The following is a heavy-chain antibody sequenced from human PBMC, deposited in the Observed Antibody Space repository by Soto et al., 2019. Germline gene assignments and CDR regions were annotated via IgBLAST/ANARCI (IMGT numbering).Heavy chain of an antibody. D-gene: IGHD4-4*01. V-gene: IGHV4-39*01. CDR2: IYYNGNT. J-gene: IGHJ4*02. Sequence: ETLSLTCTVSGGSITRSTYYWGWIRQPPGKGLEWIGNIYYNGNTYYNPSLQSRVTISVDTSKNQFSLKLTSATAADTAVYYCARRVTRPERFDYWGQGALVTVSS. CDR3: ARRVTRPERFDY. CDR1: GGSITRSTYY.